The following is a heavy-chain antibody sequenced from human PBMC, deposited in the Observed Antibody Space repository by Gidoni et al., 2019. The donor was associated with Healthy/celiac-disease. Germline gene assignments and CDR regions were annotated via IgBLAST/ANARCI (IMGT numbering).Heavy chain of an antibody. D-gene: IGHD3-3*01. CDR2: INHSGST. CDR1: GGSFRGYY. J-gene: IGHJ5*02. Sequence: QVQLQQWGAGLLKPSETLSLPCAVYGGSFRGYYWSWIRQPPGKGLEWIGEINHSGSTNYNPSLKSRVTISVDTSKNQFSLKLSSVTAADTAVYYCARGGTIFGVVIVRGQKFDPWGQGTLVTVSS. CDR3: ARGGTIFGVVIVRGQKFDP. V-gene: IGHV4-34*01.